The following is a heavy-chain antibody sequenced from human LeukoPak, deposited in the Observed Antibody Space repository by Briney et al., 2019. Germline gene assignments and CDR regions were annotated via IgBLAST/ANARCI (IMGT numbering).Heavy chain of an antibody. CDR3: ASDTAMVTQKNPETFDY. Sequence: GASVKVSCKASGYTFTGFYMHWLRQAPGHGLEWMGWINPYSGGTSYAQKFQGRVTMARDTSFSTAYMDLSRLRSDDTAVYYCASDTAMVTQKNPETFDYWGQGTLVTVSS. V-gene: IGHV1-2*02. CDR1: GYTFTGFY. J-gene: IGHJ4*02. D-gene: IGHD5-18*01. CDR2: INPYSGGT.